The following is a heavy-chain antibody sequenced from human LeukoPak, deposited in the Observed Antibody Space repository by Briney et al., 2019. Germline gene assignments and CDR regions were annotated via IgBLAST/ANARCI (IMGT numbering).Heavy chain of an antibody. CDR3: ARLYQQSKWKYYYYYMDV. CDR1: GASFSTNY. CDR2: VFDSGST. V-gene: IGHV4-59*01. J-gene: IGHJ6*03. D-gene: IGHD1-1*01. Sequence: SETLSLTCSVSGASFSTNYWSWIRQPPGRGLEGIGYVFDSGSTNYNPSLTSRVTISVDKSTKKCSLRLSSLTAADTAVYYCARLYQQSKWKYYYYYMDVWGKGTAVTVSS.